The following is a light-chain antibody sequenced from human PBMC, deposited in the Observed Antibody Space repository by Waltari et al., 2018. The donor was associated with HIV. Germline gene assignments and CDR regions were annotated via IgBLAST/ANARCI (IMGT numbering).Light chain of an antibody. CDR1: SSNIGDTY. CDR3: ASWDDSLSGLV. CDR2: SNN. J-gene: IGLJ2*01. Sequence: SVLTQPPSASGTPGQRVTIPCSGRSSNIGDTYVYWYQQLPGPTPQLLIPSNNRRPSGVPDRFSGSKPGTSASLAISGLRSEDEADYYCASWDDSLSGLVFGGGTKLTVL. V-gene: IGLV1-47*02.